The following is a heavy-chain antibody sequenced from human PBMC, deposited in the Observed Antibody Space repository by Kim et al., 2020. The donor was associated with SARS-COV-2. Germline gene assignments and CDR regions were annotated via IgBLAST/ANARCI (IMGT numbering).Heavy chain of an antibody. Sequence: SETLSLTCTVSGGSITTYYWSWIRQSPGKGLEWIGYIHYSGSTNYNPSLKSRVTISADTSKNQVSLKVTSVTAADTAVYYCAKTLVQGGPRYAMDVWGQGTTVTVSS. D-gene: IGHD3-10*01. V-gene: IGHV4-59*13. CDR2: IHYSGST. CDR1: GGSITTYY. CDR3: AKTLVQGGPRYAMDV. J-gene: IGHJ6*02.